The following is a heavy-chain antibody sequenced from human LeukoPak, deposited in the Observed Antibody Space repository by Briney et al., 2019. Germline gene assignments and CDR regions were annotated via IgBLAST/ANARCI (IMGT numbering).Heavy chain of an antibody. CDR3: VRDLGVGGSWPLDF. Sequence: SETLSLTCVVSGASVSTTSCLWGWVRQTPGKGLEWIRSISYTGSSYYNPSLNSRVTMSLDPAKNHFSLRMTSLTAADTAVYYCVRDLGVGGSWPLDFWGPGTVVIVSS. J-gene: IGHJ4*02. CDR2: ISYTGSS. D-gene: IGHD2-15*01. CDR1: GASVSTTSCL. V-gene: IGHV4-39*07.